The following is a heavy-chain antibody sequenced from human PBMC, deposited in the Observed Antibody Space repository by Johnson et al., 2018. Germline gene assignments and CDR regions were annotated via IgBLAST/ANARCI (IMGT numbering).Heavy chain of an antibody. CDR2: ISSDGSNK. CDR3: ARSSWDWNYVRAFDI. J-gene: IGHJ3*02. V-gene: IGHV3-30-3*01. D-gene: IGHD1-7*01. CDR1: GFTFSSYA. Sequence: QVQLVQSGGGLVQPGGSLRLSCAASGFTFSSYAMPWVRPAPRQGLEWVAVISSDGSNKYYADSVKGRFPIAKDNSKNTLYLQMNSLRAEDKAVYYCARSSWDWNYVRAFDIWGQGTMVTVSS.